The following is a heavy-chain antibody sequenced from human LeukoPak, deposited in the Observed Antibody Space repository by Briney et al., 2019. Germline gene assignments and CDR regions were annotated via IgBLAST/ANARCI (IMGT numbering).Heavy chain of an antibody. CDR2: INHSGST. CDR1: GGSFRGYY. D-gene: IGHD2-21*01. J-gene: IGHJ5*02. V-gene: IGHV4-34*01. CDR3: ARGFHRTRRFDP. Sequence: SETVSLTYSVYGGSFRGYYWIWIRQPPGRGLEWIGEINHSGSTNYKPSLKSGVTISVDTSNNQSVLKLSAVSDADSDVYYCARGFHRTRRFDPWGQGTLVTVSS.